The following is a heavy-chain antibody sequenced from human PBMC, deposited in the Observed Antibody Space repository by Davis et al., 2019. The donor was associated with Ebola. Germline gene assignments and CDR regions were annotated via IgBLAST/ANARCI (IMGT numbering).Heavy chain of an antibody. D-gene: IGHD2-15*01. J-gene: IGHJ4*02. CDR3: ARGGWDNVMVIAAIPLFDY. Sequence: PGGSLRLSCAAFGFTVSNNYMSWVRQAPGKGLEWVSVIYSGGTTYYADSVKGRFTISRDDSKNTLYLQMNRLRADDTAIYYCARGGWDNVMVIAAIPLFDYWGQGTLVTVSS. CDR2: IYSGGTT. V-gene: IGHV3-66*02. CDR1: GFTVSNNY.